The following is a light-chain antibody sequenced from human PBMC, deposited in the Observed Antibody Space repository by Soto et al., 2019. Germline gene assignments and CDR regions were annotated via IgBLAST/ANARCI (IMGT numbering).Light chain of an antibody. Sequence: QSALTQPASVSGSPGQSITISCTGTSSDVGGYNYVSWYQQHPGKAPKLMIYEVSNRPSGVSNRFSGSKSGNTASLTISGVQAEDEADYYCSSYTGSSPYVFGTGTKLTVL. CDR2: EVS. J-gene: IGLJ1*01. V-gene: IGLV2-14*01. CDR1: SSDVGGYNY. CDR3: SSYTGSSPYV.